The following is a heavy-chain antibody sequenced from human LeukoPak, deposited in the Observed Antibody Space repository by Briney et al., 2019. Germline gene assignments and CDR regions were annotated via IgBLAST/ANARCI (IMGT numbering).Heavy chain of an antibody. CDR2: IRGSGGGT. D-gene: IGHD1-1*01. Sequence: GGPLRLSCAASGFTFNNCAMTWVRQAPGKGLEWVSAIRGSGGGTYYADSVKGRFTISRDNSQNTLYLQMSSLRAEDTAVYYCAKGGTGLRYYSSMDVWGKGTTVTVSS. CDR3: AKGGTGLRYYSSMDV. J-gene: IGHJ6*03. V-gene: IGHV3-23*01. CDR1: GFTFNNCA.